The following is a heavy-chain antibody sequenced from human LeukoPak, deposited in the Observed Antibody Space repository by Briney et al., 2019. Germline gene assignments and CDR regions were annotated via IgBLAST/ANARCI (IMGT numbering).Heavy chain of an antibody. CDR3: AKVEVGNYDFWSGYYFVY. D-gene: IGHD3-3*01. J-gene: IGHJ4*02. CDR2: INLDGSEK. CDR1: GFFFDTYW. V-gene: IGHV3-7*03. Sequence: GGSLRLFCTASGFFFDTYWLTWVRQAPGKGLEWVATINLDGSEKFYVDSVKGRFTISRDNGKNSLYLQMNSLRAEDTAVYYCAKVEVGNYDFWSGYYFVYWGQGTLVSVSS.